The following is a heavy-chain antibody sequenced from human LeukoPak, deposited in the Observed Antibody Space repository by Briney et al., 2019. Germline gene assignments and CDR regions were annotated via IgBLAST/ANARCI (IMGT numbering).Heavy chain of an antibody. D-gene: IGHD3-22*01. V-gene: IGHV3-23*01. Sequence: GGSLRLSCAASGFTFSSYAMSWVRQAPGKGLEWVSAISGSGGSTYYADSVKGRFTISRDNSKNTLYLQMNSLRAEDTAVYYCAKSPDYDSSEAAFDYWGQGTLVTVSS. CDR3: AKSPDYDSSEAAFDY. CDR2: ISGSGGST. J-gene: IGHJ4*02. CDR1: GFTFSSYA.